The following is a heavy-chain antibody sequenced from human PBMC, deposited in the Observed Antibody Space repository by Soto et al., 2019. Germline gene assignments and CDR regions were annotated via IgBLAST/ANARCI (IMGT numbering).Heavy chain of an antibody. CDR1: GFTFSSYA. CDR3: AKAGLWFGELTNGMDV. J-gene: IGHJ6*02. D-gene: IGHD3-10*01. CDR2: ISGSGGST. V-gene: IGHV3-23*01. Sequence: GGSLRLSCAASGFTFSSYAMSWVRQAPGKGLEWVSAISGSGGSTYYADSVKGRFTISRDNSKNTLYLQMNSLRAEDTAVYYCAKAGLWFGELTNGMDVWGQGTTVTVS.